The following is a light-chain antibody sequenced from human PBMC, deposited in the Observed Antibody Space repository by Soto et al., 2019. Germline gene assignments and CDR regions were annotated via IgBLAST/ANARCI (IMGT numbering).Light chain of an antibody. V-gene: IGKV1-39*01. CDR3: QQTYSDIS. CDR1: RTINTY. J-gene: IGKJ4*01. Sequence: DVRITQSPSSLSASLGDTITLTCRASRTINTYLNWFQQKPGEPPRLLIYGASTLHDGVPSRLSGSGSGADFTLTIRGLKPEDFASYHCQQTYSDISFGGGTKVDIK. CDR2: GAS.